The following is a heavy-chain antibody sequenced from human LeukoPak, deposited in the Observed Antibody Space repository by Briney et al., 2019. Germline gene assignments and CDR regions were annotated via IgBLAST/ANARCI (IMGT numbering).Heavy chain of an antibody. V-gene: IGHV1-69*04. CDR2: IIPILGIA. D-gene: IGHD6-13*01. Sequence: ASVKVSCKASGGTFSSYAISWVRQAPGQGLEWMGRIIPILGIANYAQKFQGRVTITADKSTSTAYMELSSLRSEDTAVYYCAREYSQQLVLIGESDPWGQGTLVTVSS. CDR1: GGTFSSYA. J-gene: IGHJ5*02. CDR3: AREYSQQLVLIGESDP.